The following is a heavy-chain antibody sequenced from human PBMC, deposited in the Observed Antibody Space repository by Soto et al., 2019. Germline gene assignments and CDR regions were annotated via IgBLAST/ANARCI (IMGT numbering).Heavy chain of an antibody. Sequence: EVQLLESGGGLVQPGGSLRLSCAASGFTFSSYAMSWVRQAPGRGLVWVSAISGSGGSTYYVDSVKGRFTISRDNSQNTLYRQMNSLRAEETAVYYCATDRGGPSGGWGGQGTLVTVSS. J-gene: IGHJ4*02. V-gene: IGHV3-23*01. CDR1: GFTFSSYA. CDR2: ISGSGGST. CDR3: ATDRGGPSGGW. D-gene: IGHD3-10*01.